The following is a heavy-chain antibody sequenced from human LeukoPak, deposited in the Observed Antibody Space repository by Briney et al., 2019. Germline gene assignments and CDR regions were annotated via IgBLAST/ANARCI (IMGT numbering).Heavy chain of an antibody. CDR1: GGSFSGYY. CDR3: ARGVVGATHN. CDR2: INHSGST. V-gene: IGHV4-34*01. D-gene: IGHD1-26*01. J-gene: IGHJ4*02. Sequence: PSETLSLTCAVYGGSFSGYYWSWIRQPPGKGLEWIGEINHSGSTNYNPSLKSRVTISVDTSKNQFSLKLSSVTAADTAVYYCARGVVGATHNWGQGTLVTVSS.